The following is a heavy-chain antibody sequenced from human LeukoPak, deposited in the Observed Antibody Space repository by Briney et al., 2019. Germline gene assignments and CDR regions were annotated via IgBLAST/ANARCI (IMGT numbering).Heavy chain of an antibody. Sequence: GRSLRLSCAASGFTFSSYGMHWVRQAPGKGLEWVAVIWYDGSNKYYADSVKGRFTISRDNSKNTLYLQMNSLRAENTAVYYCAKQVASSWYFDYWGQGTLVTVSS. CDR2: IWYDGSNK. J-gene: IGHJ4*02. D-gene: IGHD6-13*01. V-gene: IGHV3-33*06. CDR1: GFTFSSYG. CDR3: AKQVASSWYFDY.